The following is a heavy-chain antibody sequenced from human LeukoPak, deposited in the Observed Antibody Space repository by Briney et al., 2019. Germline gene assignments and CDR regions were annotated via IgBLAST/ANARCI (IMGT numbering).Heavy chain of an antibody. D-gene: IGHD6-19*01. V-gene: IGHV3-21*01. CDR2: ISSSSSYI. J-gene: IGHJ4*02. CDR1: GFTVSSYS. Sequence: PGGSLRLSCAASGFTVSSYSMNWVRQAPGKGLEWVSSISSSSSYIYYADSVKGRFTISRDNAKNSLYLQMNSLRAEDTAVYYCARSSAVAGTLDYWGQGTLVTVSS. CDR3: ARSSAVAGTLDY.